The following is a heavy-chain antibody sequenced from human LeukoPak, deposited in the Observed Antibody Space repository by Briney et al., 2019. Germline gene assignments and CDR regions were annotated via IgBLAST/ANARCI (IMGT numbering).Heavy chain of an antibody. CDR1: GYPFSSYG. CDR3: ASGAYYPFDF. Sequence: GASVKVSCKGSGYPFSSYGITWVRQAPGQGLEGVGWISAYNGHTQHGQNVQGRVTMTTETSTTTAYLELRNLTSDDTAVYFCASGAYYPFDFWGQGTLVTVSS. CDR2: ISAYNGHT. V-gene: IGHV1-18*01. J-gene: IGHJ4*02. D-gene: IGHD1-26*01.